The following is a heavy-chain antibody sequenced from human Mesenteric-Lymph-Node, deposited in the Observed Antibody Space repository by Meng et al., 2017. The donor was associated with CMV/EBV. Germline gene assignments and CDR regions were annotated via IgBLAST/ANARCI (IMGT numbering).Heavy chain of an antibody. V-gene: IGHV3-74*01. Sequence: GGSLRLSCAASGFTFSTNWMHWVRQAPGKGLVWVSGINGDGRRTTYADSVKGRFTISRDNAKNTLDLQMNSLRAEDTAVYYCAGGNYYGMDVWGQGTTVTVSS. D-gene: IGHD3-16*01. CDR3: AGGNYYGMDV. CDR2: INGDGRRT. CDR1: GFTFSTNW. J-gene: IGHJ6*02.